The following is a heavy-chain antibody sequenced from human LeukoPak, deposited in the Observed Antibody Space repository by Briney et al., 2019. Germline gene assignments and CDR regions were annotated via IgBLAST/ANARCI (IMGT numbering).Heavy chain of an antibody. CDR1: GFTVSSNY. CDR3: AKDKSSGWYNGFDY. D-gene: IGHD6-19*01. Sequence: GGSLRLSCAASGFTVSSNYMSWVRQAPGKGLEWVSGISGGGGSTYYADSVKGRFTISRDHSKNTLYLQMNSLRAEDTAVYYCAKDKSSGWYNGFDYWGQGTLVTVSS. V-gene: IGHV3-23*01. CDR2: ISGGGGST. J-gene: IGHJ4*02.